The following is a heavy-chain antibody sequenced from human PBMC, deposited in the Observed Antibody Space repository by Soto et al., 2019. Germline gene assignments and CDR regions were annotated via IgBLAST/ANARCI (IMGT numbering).Heavy chain of an antibody. J-gene: IGHJ1*01. CDR3: AKLPEIGVAGTEYFQY. CDR2: ITGSGVGK. CDR1: GFTFSNYA. D-gene: IGHD6-19*01. V-gene: IGHV3-23*01. Sequence: DVQLLESGGGLVQPGRSLRLSCAASGFTFSNYAMTWVRQAPGKGLEWVSAITGSGVGKFYADSVKGRFTISRDNSKNTLFLQMNTLTPEDTAVYYCAKLPEIGVAGTEYFQYWGQGTLVTVSS.